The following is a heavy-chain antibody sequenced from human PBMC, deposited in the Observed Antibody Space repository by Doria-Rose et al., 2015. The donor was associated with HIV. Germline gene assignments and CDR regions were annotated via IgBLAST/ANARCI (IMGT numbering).Heavy chain of an antibody. V-gene: IGHV3-9*01. CDR2: ISWKSGDI. Sequence: WVSGISWKSGDIGYADSVRGRFTIFRDNAKHTVYLQMNSLGPEDTALYFCARGGVATSNLAYWGQGTLVTVSS. D-gene: IGHD5-12*01. J-gene: IGHJ4*02. CDR3: ARGGVATSNLAY.